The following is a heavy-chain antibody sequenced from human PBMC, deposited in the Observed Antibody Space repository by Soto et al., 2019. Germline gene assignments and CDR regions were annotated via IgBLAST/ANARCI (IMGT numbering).Heavy chain of an antibody. CDR3: ARGSKPAIAAAGTVSFDP. CDR1: GYTFNSYG. Sequence: QVQLVQSGAEVKKPGASVKVSCKASGYTFNSYGITWVRQAPGQGLEWMGWISAYNGNTNYAQKLQGRVTVTTDTSTSTAYRELRSLRSDDTAVYYCARGSKPAIAAAGTVSFDPWGQGTLVTVSS. V-gene: IGHV1-18*01. CDR2: ISAYNGNT. D-gene: IGHD6-13*01. J-gene: IGHJ5*02.